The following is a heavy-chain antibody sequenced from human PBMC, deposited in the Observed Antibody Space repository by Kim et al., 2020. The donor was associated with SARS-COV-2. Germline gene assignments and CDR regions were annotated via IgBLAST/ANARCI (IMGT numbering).Heavy chain of an antibody. CDR3: AKRSGHCGGDCYSYYFDY. D-gene: IGHD2-21*02. CDR2: ISGSGGST. CDR1: GFTFSSYA. V-gene: IGHV3-23*01. Sequence: GGSLRLSCAASGFTFSSYAMSWVRQAPGKGLEWVSAISGSGGSTYYADSVKGRFTISRDNSKNTLYLQMNSLRAEDTAVYYCAKRSGHCGGDCYSYYFDYWGQGTLVTVSS. J-gene: IGHJ4*02.